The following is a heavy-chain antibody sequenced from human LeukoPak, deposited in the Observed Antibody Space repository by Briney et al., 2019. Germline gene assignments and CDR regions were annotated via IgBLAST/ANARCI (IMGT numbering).Heavy chain of an antibody. D-gene: IGHD4/OR15-4a*01. CDR1: GFTFSSYE. J-gene: IGHJ4*02. CDR2: ISSSGGTI. Sequence: PGGSLRLSCAASGFTFSSYEMNWVRQAPGKGLEWVSYISSSGGTIYYADSVKGRSTISRDNAKNSLYLQMNSLRAEDTAVYYCARGHDYGGHFDYWGQGTLVTVSS. V-gene: IGHV3-48*03. CDR3: ARGHDYGGHFDY.